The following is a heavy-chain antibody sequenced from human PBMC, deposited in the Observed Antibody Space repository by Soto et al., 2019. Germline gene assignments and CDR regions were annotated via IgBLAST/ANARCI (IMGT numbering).Heavy chain of an antibody. V-gene: IGHV4-34*01. D-gene: IGHD3-10*01. J-gene: IGHJ4*02. Sequence: QVQLQQWGAGLLKPSETLSLTCAVYGGSFSGYYCSWIRQPPGKGLEWIVEINHSGSTNYNPSLKSRVTISVETSKTQFSLKLSSVTAADTAVYYCARGDGIYYGSGPNPFDFWGQGTLVTVSS. CDR1: GGSFSGYY. CDR2: INHSGST. CDR3: ARGDGIYYGSGPNPFDF.